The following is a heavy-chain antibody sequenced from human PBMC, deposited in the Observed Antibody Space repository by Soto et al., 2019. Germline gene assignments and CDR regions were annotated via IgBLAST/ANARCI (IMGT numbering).Heavy chain of an antibody. CDR2: IAVGSGYT. CDR1: GFTFTSSA. Sequence: SVKVSCKASGFTFTSSAFQWVRQARGQRLEWIGWIAVGSGYTNYAQRFQDRVTLTRDMSTATTYMELSRLTSEDTAIYYCARTTTLENYFDYWGQGTLVTVPQ. CDR3: ARTTTLENYFDY. V-gene: IGHV1-58*01. J-gene: IGHJ4*02. D-gene: IGHD1-1*01.